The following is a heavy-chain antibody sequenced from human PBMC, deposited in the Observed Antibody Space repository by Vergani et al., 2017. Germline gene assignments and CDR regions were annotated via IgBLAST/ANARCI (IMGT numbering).Heavy chain of an antibody. V-gene: IGHV4-34*01. J-gene: IGHJ6*02. Sequence: QVQLQQWGAGLLKPSETLSLTCAVYGGSFSGYYWSWIRQPPGKGLEWIGEINHSGSTNYNPSLKSRVTISVDTSKNQFSLKLSSVTAADTAVYYCASVSTYYYGSGSYPRSYYYDGMDVWGQGTTVTVSS. CDR3: ASVSTYYYGSGSYPRSYYYDGMDV. D-gene: IGHD3-10*01. CDR1: GGSFSGYY. CDR2: INHSGST.